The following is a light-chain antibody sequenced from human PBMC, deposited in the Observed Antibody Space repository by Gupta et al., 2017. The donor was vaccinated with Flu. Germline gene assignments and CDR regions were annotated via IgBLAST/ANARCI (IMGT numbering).Light chain of an antibody. CDR1: QSVSRN. CDR3: QQYHDWPYT. J-gene: IGKJ2*01. CDR2: GDS. V-gene: IGKV3-15*01. Sequence: EIVMTQSPVTLSASPGERAALSCRASQSVSRNLAWYHQKPGQPPRLLIHGDSTRASGVPARFSGSGSLTEFTLTISSLESEDFAVYYCQQYHDWPYTFGQGTKLEIK.